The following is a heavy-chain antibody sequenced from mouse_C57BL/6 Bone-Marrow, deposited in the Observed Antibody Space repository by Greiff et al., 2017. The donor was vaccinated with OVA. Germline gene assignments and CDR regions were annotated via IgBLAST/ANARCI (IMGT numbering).Heavy chain of an antibody. D-gene: IGHD1-1*01. J-gene: IGHJ2*02. V-gene: IGHV1-52*01. CDR1: GYTFTSYW. Sequence: QVQLQQPGAELVRPGSSVKLSCKASGYTFTSYWMHWVKQRPIQGLEWIGNIDPSNSETHYNQQFKDKATLTVDKSSNTACMQLRNLTSEDYAVYYCAREEAITTVVSYYFDYWGQGTSLTVSS. CDR3: AREEAITTVVSYYFDY. CDR2: IDPSNSET.